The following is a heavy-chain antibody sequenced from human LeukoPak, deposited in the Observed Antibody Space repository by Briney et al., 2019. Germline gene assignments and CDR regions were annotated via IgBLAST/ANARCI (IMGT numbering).Heavy chain of an antibody. D-gene: IGHD3-9*01. CDR3: AKDWSDLYYDILTGYKRGAFDI. CDR2: ISGSGGST. CDR1: GFTFSSYW. Sequence: GRSLRLSCAASGFTFSSYWMSWVRQAPGKGLEWVSAISGSGGSTYYADSVKGRFTISRDNSKNTLYLQMSSLRAEDTAVYYCAKDWSDLYYDILTGYKRGAFDIWSQGTMVTVSS. V-gene: IGHV3-23*01. J-gene: IGHJ3*02.